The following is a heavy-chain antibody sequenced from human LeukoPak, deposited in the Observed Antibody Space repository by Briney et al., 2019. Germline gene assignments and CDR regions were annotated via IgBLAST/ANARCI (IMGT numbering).Heavy chain of an antibody. Sequence: SQTLSLTCTVSSGSISSGNYYWSWIRQPAGQGLEWIGRIYTSGSTNYNTSLGSRITISLDTSKNQFSLKLSSVTAADTAVYYCARDDYGDYGRYWGQGTLVTVSS. V-gene: IGHV4-61*02. CDR1: SGSISSGNYY. CDR3: ARDDYGDYGRY. J-gene: IGHJ4*02. D-gene: IGHD4-17*01. CDR2: IYTSGST.